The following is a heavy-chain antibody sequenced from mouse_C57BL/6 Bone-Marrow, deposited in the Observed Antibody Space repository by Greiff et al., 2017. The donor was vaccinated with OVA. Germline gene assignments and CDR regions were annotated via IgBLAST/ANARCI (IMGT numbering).Heavy chain of an antibody. J-gene: IGHJ1*03. CDR2: INPNNGGT. CDR3: AREEELITTVGGYFDV. Sequence: VQLQQSGPELVKPGASVKISCKASGYTFTDYYMNWVKQSHGQSLEWIGDINPNNGGTSYNQKFKGKATLTVDKSSSTAYMELRSLTSEDSAVYYCAREEELITTVGGYFDVWGTGTTVTVSS. V-gene: IGHV1-26*01. D-gene: IGHD1-1*01. CDR1: GYTFTDYY.